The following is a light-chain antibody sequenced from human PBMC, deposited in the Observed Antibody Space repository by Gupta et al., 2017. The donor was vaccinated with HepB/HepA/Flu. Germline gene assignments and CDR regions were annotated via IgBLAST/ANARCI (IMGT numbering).Light chain of an antibody. CDR2: TNN. CDR3: ASWDDSLDGHV. CDR1: TSNIERNT. J-gene: IGLJ1*01. V-gene: IGLV1-44*01. Sequence: QSVLTQPPSISGIPGQTVTISCSGSTSNIERNTVDWYQQLPGAAPKLRIYTNNQRPSGVPGRFSGSRSGTSASLAISGLQSEDEADYYCASWDDSLDGHVFGTGTKVTVL.